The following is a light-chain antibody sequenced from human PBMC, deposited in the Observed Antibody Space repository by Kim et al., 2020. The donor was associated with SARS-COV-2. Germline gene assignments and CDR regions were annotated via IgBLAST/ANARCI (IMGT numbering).Light chain of an antibody. Sequence: PGERATLACRASQAVTSNYLAWYQQKPDQAPRLLICGASSRATGIPDRFSGSGSGTDFTLTISRLEPEDVAVYYCQQYSSSPATFGRGTKVDIK. CDR2: GAS. CDR3: QQYSSSPAT. CDR1: QAVTSNY. J-gene: IGKJ1*01. V-gene: IGKV3-20*01.